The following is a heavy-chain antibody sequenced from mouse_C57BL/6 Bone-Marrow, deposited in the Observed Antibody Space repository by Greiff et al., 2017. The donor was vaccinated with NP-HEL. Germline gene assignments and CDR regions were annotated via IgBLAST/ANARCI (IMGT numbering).Heavy chain of an antibody. CDR1: GYAFSSYW. D-gene: IGHD1-1*01. CDR2: IYPGDGDT. J-gene: IGHJ4*01. V-gene: IGHV1-80*01. CDR3: ARRLITTVVAPFAMDY. Sequence: QVHVKQSGAELVKPGASVKISCKASGYAFSSYWMNWVKQRPGKGLEWIGQIYPGDGDTNYNGKFKGKATLTADKSSSTAYMQLSSLTSEDSAVYFGARRLITTVVAPFAMDYWGQGTSVTVSS.